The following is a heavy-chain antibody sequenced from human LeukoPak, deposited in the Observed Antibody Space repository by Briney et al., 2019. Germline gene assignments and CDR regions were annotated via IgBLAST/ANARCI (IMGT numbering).Heavy chain of an antibody. J-gene: IGHJ4*02. V-gene: IGHV4-39*07. CDR1: GGSISSGRYF. Sequence: PSETLSLTCTVSGGSISSGRYFWSWIRQPAGKGLEWFGSIYYSGSTYYNPSLKSRVTISVDTSKNQFSLKLSSVTAADTAVYYCARGGKPTVTLIDYWGQGTLVTVSS. CDR3: ARGGKPTVTLIDY. CDR2: IYYSGST. D-gene: IGHD4-17*01.